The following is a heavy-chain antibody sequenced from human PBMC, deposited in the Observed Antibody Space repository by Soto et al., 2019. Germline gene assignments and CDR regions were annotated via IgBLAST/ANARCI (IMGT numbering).Heavy chain of an antibody. CDR2: ISGSGGST. Sequence: EVQLLESGGGLVQPGGSLRLSCAASGFTFSSYAMSWVRQAPGKGLEWVSAISGSGGSTYYADSVKGRFTISRDNSKNTLYLQMNSLRADDTAVYYCARVSTASWYGWFDPWGKGTLVTVSS. CDR3: ARVSTASWYGWFDP. D-gene: IGHD6-13*01. J-gene: IGHJ5*02. V-gene: IGHV3-23*01. CDR1: GFTFSSYA.